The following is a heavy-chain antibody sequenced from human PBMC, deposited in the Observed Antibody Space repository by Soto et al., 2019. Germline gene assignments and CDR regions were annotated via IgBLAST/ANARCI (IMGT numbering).Heavy chain of an antibody. J-gene: IGHJ5*02. Sequence: QVQLVQSGAEVKKPGASVKVSCKSSGYTFTSYDINWVRQATGQGLEWMGWMNPNSGNTAYAKTFLGRVTMTRNTSLSTAYMELSSLRSEDTAVYYCARERTRGFDTWGQGTLVTVSS. CDR2: MNPNSGNT. CDR3: ARERTRGFDT. CDR1: GYTFTSYD. V-gene: IGHV1-8*01.